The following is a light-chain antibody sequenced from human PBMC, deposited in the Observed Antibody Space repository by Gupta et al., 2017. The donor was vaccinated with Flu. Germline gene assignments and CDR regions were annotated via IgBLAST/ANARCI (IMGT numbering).Light chain of an antibody. Sequence: ANIASNAANWYQQHPRTAPKLLIYTNNQRPSGVPDRFSGSKSGTSASLAISGLQSEDEAEYYCASWDDILNDGVFGGGTKLTVL. CDR1: ANIASNA. V-gene: IGLV1-44*01. CDR3: ASWDDILNDGV. CDR2: TNN. J-gene: IGLJ3*02.